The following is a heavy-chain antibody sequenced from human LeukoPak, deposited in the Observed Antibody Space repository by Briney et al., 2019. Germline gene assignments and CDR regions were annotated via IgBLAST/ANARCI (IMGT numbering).Heavy chain of an antibody. CDR3: ASELLWFGELYLDY. CDR1: GFTFSSYS. Sequence: GGSLRPSCAASGFTFSSYSMNWVRQAPGKGLEWVSSISSSSSYIYYADSVKGRFTISRDNAKNSLYLQMNSLRAEDTAVYYCASELLWFGELYLDYWGQGTLVTVSS. D-gene: IGHD3-10*01. J-gene: IGHJ4*02. V-gene: IGHV3-21*01. CDR2: ISSSSSYI.